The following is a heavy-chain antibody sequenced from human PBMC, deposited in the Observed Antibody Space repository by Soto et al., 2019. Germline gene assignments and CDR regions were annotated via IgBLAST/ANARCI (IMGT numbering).Heavy chain of an antibody. CDR1: GFTFSSYA. J-gene: IGHJ6*03. CDR2: ISGSGGST. Sequence: GGSLRLSCAASGFTFSSYAMSWVRQAPGKGLEWVSAISGSGGSTYYADSVKGRFTISRENSKNTLYLQMNSLRAEDTAVYYCAKAAGSHTLYYYYYYMDVWGKGTTVTVSS. CDR3: AKAAGSHTLYYYYYYMDV. V-gene: IGHV3-23*01. D-gene: IGHD3-10*01.